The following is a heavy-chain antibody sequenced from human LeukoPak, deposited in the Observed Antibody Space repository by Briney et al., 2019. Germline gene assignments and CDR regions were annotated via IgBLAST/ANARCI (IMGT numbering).Heavy chain of an antibody. CDR1: GGSISSYY. D-gene: IGHD3-10*01. CDR2: IYYSGST. Sequence: PSETLSLTCTVSGGSISSYYWSWIRQPPGKGLEWIGYIYYSGSTNYNPSLKSRVTMSVDTSKNQFSLKLSSVTAADTAVYYCARDSGYYYYYMDVWGKGTTVTVSS. J-gene: IGHJ6*03. V-gene: IGHV4-59*12. CDR3: ARDSGYYYYYMDV.